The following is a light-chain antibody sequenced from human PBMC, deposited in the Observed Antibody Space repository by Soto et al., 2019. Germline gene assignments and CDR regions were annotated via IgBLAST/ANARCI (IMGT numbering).Light chain of an antibody. Sequence: QSVLTQPPSASGTPGQRVTISCSGSSSNIGSNYVYWYQQLPGTAPKLLIYSNNQRPSGVPDRFSGSKSGTSASLAISGLRSEDEADYYCAAWDDSLSGPVFGGRDQADRP. V-gene: IGLV1-47*02. J-gene: IGLJ3*02. CDR2: SNN. CDR3: AAWDDSLSGPV. CDR1: SSNIGSNY.